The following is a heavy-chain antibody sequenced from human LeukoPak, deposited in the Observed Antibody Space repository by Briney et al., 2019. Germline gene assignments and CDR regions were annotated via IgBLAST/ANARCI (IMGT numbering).Heavy chain of an antibody. CDR1: GFTLNNYA. J-gene: IGHJ1*01. V-gene: IGHV3-7*04. CDR3: ARDLGYFQY. CDR2: IKKDGSEK. Sequence: GGSLRLSCAASGFTLNNYAMTWVRQSPGKGLEWVANIKKDGSEKYYVDSVKGRFTISRDNAKNSLYLQMNSLRAEDTAVYYCARDLGYFQYWGQGTLVTVSS.